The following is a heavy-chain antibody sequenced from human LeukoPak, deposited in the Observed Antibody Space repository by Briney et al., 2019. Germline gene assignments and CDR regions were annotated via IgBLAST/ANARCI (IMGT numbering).Heavy chain of an antibody. CDR1: GGSISSYY. D-gene: IGHD3-10*01. J-gene: IGHJ5*02. CDR3: ARVSSVTYYYGSGSSHNWFDP. Sequence: SETLSLTCTVSGGSISSYYWSWIRQPAGKGLEWIGRIYTSGSTNYNPSLKSRVIISVDTSKNQFSLKLSSVTAADTAVYYCARVSSVTYYYGSGSSHNWFDPWGQGTLVTVSS. V-gene: IGHV4-4*07. CDR2: IYTSGST.